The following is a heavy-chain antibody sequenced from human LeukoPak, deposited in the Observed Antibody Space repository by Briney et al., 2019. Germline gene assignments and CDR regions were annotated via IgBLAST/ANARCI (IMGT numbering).Heavy chain of an antibody. CDR3: AKVPPRIAAAGTGEYYFDY. V-gene: IGHV3-30*02. CDR1: GFTFSSYG. J-gene: IGHJ4*02. Sequence: PGGSLRLSCAASGFTFSSYGMHWVRQAPGKGLEGVEFIRYDGSNKYYADSVKGRFTISRDNSKNTLYLQMNSLRAEDTAVYYCAKVPPRIAAAGTGEYYFDYWGQGTLVTVSS. D-gene: IGHD6-13*01. CDR2: IRYDGSNK.